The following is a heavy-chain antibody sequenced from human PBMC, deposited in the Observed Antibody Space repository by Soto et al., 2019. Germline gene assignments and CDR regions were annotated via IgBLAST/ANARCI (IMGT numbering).Heavy chain of an antibody. CDR2: IIPIFGTA. CDR3: AAPYGSGSYYNGFDY. CDR1: GGTFSSYA. D-gene: IGHD3-10*01. Sequence: QVQLVQSGAEVKKPGSSVKVSCKASGGTFSSYAISWVRQAPGQGLEWMGGIIPIFGTANYAQKFQGRVTITADESTSTAYMERGSLRSEDTAVYYCAAPYGSGSYYNGFDYWGQGTLVTVSS. V-gene: IGHV1-69*12. J-gene: IGHJ4*02.